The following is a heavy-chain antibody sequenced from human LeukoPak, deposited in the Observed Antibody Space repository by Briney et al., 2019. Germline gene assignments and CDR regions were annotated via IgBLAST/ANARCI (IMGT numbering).Heavy chain of an antibody. CDR2: INWSGEKT. V-gene: IGHV3-23*01. CDR3: AHVGSCTAGTCVPGGY. D-gene: IGHD1-1*01. Sequence: PGGSLRLSCAASGSTFSNYAMSWVRQAPGKGLEWVSGINWSGEKTSYADSVKGRFTISRDNSRNTLYLQTNSLRAEDTAIYYCAHVGSCTAGTCVPGGYWGQGALVTVSS. J-gene: IGHJ4*02. CDR1: GSTFSNYA.